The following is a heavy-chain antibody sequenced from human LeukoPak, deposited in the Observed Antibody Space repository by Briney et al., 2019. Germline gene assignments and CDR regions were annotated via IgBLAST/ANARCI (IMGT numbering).Heavy chain of an antibody. CDR3: ARYRWFGELFYWFDP. Sequence: GASVKVSCKASGYTFTSYGISWVLQAPGQGLEWMGWISAYNGNTNYAQKLQGRVTMTTDTSTSTAYMELRSLRSVDTAVYYCARYRWFGELFYWFDPWGQGTLVTVSS. D-gene: IGHD3-10*01. CDR1: GYTFTSYG. J-gene: IGHJ5*02. V-gene: IGHV1-18*01. CDR2: ISAYNGNT.